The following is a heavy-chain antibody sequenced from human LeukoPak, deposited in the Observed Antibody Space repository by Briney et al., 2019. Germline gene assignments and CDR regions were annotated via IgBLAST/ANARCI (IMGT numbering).Heavy chain of an antibody. D-gene: IGHD1-26*01. CDR3: AQDSVRKTIVGPTTRGVNDY. Sequence: GGSLRLSCAASGFTFSSYSMNWVRQAPGKGLEWVSSISSSSSSYIYYADSVKGRFTISRDNSKNTLYLQMNSLRPEDTAVYYCAQDSVRKTIVGPTTRGVNDYWGQGTLVTVSS. V-gene: IGHV3-21*01. CDR2: ISSSSSSYI. J-gene: IGHJ4*02. CDR1: GFTFSSYS.